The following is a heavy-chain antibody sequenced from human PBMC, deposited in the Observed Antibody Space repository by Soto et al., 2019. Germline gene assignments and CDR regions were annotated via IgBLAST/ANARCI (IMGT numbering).Heavy chain of an antibody. CDR2: ISSTTTTI. CDR3: ARDRYEFWSGYISTDAFDM. J-gene: IGHJ3*02. V-gene: IGHV3-48*02. D-gene: IGHD3-3*01. CDR1: TFTFITYS. Sequence: WGSLRLSCAASTFTFITYSMNFFRHSPFKWLEWIAYISSTTTTIYYADSVKGRFTISRDNAKNSLYLQMNSLRDEDTAMYYCARDRYEFWSGYISTDAFDMWGEGTMVTVSS.